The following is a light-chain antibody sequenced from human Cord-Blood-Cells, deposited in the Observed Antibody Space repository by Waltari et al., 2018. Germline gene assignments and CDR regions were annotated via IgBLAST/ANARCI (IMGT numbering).Light chain of an antibody. V-gene: IGKV1-39*01. CDR2: AAS. CDR3: QQSYSTPYT. J-gene: IGKJ2*01. Sequence: DIQMTQSPSSLSASVEDRVTITCRASQSISSYLNWYQQKPGKAPKLLIYAASSLQSGVPSRLSGSGSGTDFTLTISSLQPEDFATYYCQQSYSTPYTFGQGTKLEIK. CDR1: QSISSY.